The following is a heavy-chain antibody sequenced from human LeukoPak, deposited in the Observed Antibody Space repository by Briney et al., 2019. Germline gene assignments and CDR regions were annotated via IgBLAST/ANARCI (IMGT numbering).Heavy chain of an antibody. Sequence: PGGSLRLSCAASGFTVSSNYMSWVRQAPGKGLEWVSVIYSGGSTYYADSVKGRFTISRDNSKNTLYLQMNSLRAEDTAVYYCAKDISYASGSYPGEYWGQGTLVTVSS. CDR2: IYSGGST. D-gene: IGHD3-10*01. CDR1: GFTVSSNY. J-gene: IGHJ4*02. V-gene: IGHV3-53*01. CDR3: AKDISYASGSYPGEY.